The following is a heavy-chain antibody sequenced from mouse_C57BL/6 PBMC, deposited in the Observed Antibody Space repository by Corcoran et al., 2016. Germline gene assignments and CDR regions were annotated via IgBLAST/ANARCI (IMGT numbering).Heavy chain of an antibody. D-gene: IGHD2-5*01. Sequence: EVQLQQSGPELVKPGASVKISCKASGYTFTDYYMNWVKQSHGKSLEWIGDINPNNGGTSYNQKFKGKATLTVDKSSSTAYMELRSLTSEDSSVYDCARARSNYVIDYWGQGTTLTVSS. CDR3: ARARSNYVIDY. CDR1: GYTFTDYY. V-gene: IGHV1-26*01. CDR2: INPNNGGT. J-gene: IGHJ2*01.